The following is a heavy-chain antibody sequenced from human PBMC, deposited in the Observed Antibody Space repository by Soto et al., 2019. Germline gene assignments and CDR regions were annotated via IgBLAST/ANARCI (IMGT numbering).Heavy chain of an antibody. CDR3: ARALNIAVAGPYNWFDL. V-gene: IGHV1-2*04. CDR1: GYTFTGYY. J-gene: IGHJ5*02. D-gene: IGHD6-19*01. CDR2: INPNSGGT. Sequence: ASVKVSCKASGYTFTGYYMHWVRQAPGQGLEWMGWINPNSGGTNYAQKFQGWVTMTRDTSISTAYMELSRLRSDDTAVYYCARALNIAVAGPYNWFDLWGQGSLVTVSS.